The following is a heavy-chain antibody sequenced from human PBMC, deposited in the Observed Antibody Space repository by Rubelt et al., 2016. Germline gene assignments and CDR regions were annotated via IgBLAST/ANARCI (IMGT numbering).Heavy chain of an antibody. J-gene: IGHJ4*02. D-gene: IGHD1-26*01. Sequence: QVQLQESGPGLVKPSEALSLTCTVSGGSISSYYWSWIRQPPGKGLEWIGSIYYSWSTYSNPSLKSRVTISVDTSKNQFSLKLSSVTAADTAVYYCARVALGSYYVRSYFDYWGQGTLVTVSS. CDR1: GGSISSYY. V-gene: IGHV4-59*12. CDR2: IYYSWST. CDR3: ARVALGSYYVRSYFDY.